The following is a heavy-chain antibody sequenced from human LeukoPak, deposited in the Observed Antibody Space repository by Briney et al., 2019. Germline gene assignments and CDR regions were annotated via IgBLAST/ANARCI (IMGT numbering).Heavy chain of an antibody. CDR3: ARQDGGNSPYYYYYMDV. Sequence: PSETLSLTCAVYGGSFSGYYWSWIRQPPGKGLEWIGSIYYSGSTYYNPSLKSRVTISVDTSKNQFSLKLSSVTAADTAVYYCARQDGGNSPYYYYYMDVWGKGTTVTVSS. J-gene: IGHJ6*03. V-gene: IGHV4-34*01. CDR1: GGSFSGYY. CDR2: IYYSGST. D-gene: IGHD4-23*01.